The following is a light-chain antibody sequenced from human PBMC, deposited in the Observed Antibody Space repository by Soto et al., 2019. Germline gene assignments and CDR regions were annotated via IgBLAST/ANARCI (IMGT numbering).Light chain of an antibody. Sequence: QSVLTQPASVSGSPGQSITISCTGTSSDVATYNLVSWYQQRPGTAPQLIIYEVTKRPSGVSTRFSGSQSGNTASLTISGLQADDEADYDCCSRVVGGGTKLTVL. V-gene: IGLV2-23*02. CDR3: CSRV. CDR1: SSDVATYNL. J-gene: IGLJ2*01. CDR2: EVT.